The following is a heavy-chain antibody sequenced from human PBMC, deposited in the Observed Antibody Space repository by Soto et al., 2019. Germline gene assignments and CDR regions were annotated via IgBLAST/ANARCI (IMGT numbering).Heavy chain of an antibody. CDR1: GGSISSSSYY. D-gene: IGHD6-25*01. CDR2: ISYSGST. CDR3: ARLSRSGADF. J-gene: IGHJ4*02. V-gene: IGHV4-39*01. Sequence: QLQVQESGPGRVKSSETLSLTCTVSGGSISSSSYYWGWIRQPTGKGLEWIGSISYSGSTYYNPSLKSRVTISVDTSKNQFALKLSSVTAADTAVYYCARLSRSGADFWGPGTLVTVSS.